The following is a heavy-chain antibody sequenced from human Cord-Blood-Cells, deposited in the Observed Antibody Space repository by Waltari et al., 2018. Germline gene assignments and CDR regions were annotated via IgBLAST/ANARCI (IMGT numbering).Heavy chain of an antibody. D-gene: IGHD3-22*01. J-gene: IGHJ5*02. CDR2: MIPILGTA. V-gene: IGHV1-69*01. Sequence: QVQLVQSGAEVKKPGSSVKVSCKASGGPFSSYPISWVRQAPGQGLEWMGGMIPILGTANYAQKFQDRVTITADESTSTAYMELSSLRCEDTAVYYCARDYDSSGYYNWFDPWGQGTLVTVSS. CDR1: GGPFSSYP. CDR3: ARDYDSSGYYNWFDP.